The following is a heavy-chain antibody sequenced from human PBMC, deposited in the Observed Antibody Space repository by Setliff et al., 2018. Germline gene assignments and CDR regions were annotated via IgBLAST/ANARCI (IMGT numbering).Heavy chain of an antibody. CDR1: GGSISSSSYY. CDR2: IYYSGST. Sequence: SETLSLTCTVSGGSISSSSYYWGWIRQPPGKGLEWIGSIYYSGSTYYNPSLKSRVTISVDTSKNQFSLKLSSVTAADTAVYYCARRATYYNFWSGYYDYWGQGTLVTVSS. CDR3: ARRATYYNFWSGYYDY. J-gene: IGHJ4*02. D-gene: IGHD3-3*01. V-gene: IGHV4-39*07.